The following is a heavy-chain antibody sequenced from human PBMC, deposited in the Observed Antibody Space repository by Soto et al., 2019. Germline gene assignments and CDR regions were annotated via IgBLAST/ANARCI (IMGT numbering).Heavy chain of an antibody. J-gene: IGHJ3*02. V-gene: IGHV1-3*01. D-gene: IGHD6-13*01. CDR3: ARARRSSSWVVAFDI. Sequence: QVQLVQSGAEVKKPGASVKVSCKASGYTFTSYAMHWVRQAPGQRLEWMGWINAGNGNTKYSQKFQGRVTITRDTSASTAYMELSSLRSEDTAVYYCARARRSSSWVVAFDIWGQGTMVTVSS. CDR2: INAGNGNT. CDR1: GYTFTSYA.